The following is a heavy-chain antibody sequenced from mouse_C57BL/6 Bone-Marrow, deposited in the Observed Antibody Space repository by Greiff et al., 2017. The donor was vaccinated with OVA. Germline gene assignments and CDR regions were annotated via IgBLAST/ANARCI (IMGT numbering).Heavy chain of an antibody. CDR2: INPSSGYT. CDR3: AQSTMVTRFDY. V-gene: IGHV1-7*01. CDR1: GYTFTSYW. Sequence: VQLQQSGAELAKPGASVKLSCKASGYTFTSYWMHWVKQRPGQGLEWIGYINPSSGYTKYNQKFKDQATLTADKSSSTAYMQLSSLTYEDSAVYYCAQSTMVTRFDYWGQGTTLTVSS. J-gene: IGHJ2*01. D-gene: IGHD2-1*01.